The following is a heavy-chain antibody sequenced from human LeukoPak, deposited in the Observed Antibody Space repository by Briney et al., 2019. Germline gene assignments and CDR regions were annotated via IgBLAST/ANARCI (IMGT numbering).Heavy chain of an antibody. Sequence: GGSLRLSCAASGFTFSDYYMSWIRQAPGKGLEWVSFISSSAGTTYYADSVKGRFTISRDNAKNSLYLQMSSLRAEDTAVYYCARDRIEVVRHGYFAYWGQGTLVTVSS. CDR3: ARDRIEVVRHGYFAY. J-gene: IGHJ4*02. CDR1: GFTFSDYY. CDR2: ISSSAGTT. D-gene: IGHD3-3*02. V-gene: IGHV3-11*01.